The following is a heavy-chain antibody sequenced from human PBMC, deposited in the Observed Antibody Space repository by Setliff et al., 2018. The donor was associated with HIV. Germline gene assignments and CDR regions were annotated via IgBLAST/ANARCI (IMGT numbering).Heavy chain of an antibody. CDR3: ARVLYDDSWYFDL. J-gene: IGHJ2*01. CDR1: GFTFSSYG. V-gene: IGHV3-30*19. Sequence: LSLSCAASGFTFSSYGMHWVRQAPGKGLEWVAVIWYDGSNKYYADSVKGRFTISRDNSKNTVYLQMNSLRAEDTAVYYCARVLYDDSWYFDLWGRGTLVTVSS. D-gene: IGHD4-17*01. CDR2: IWYDGSNK.